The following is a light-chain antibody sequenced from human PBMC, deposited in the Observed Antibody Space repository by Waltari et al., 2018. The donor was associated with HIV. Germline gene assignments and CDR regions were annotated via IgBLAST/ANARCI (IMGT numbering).Light chain of an antibody. V-gene: IGLV2-14*01. CDR1: TGDTPDFNF. J-gene: IGLJ3*02. CDR2: AVF. CDR3: SSCSSLGFEL. Sequence: HSALTQPAPVSGSPGQPITIPCSAPTGDTPDFNFVSWYQQAPGRAPTRIIFAVFSRPSGGSDRFSGETSGAAASLAISALRAEDEAYDCCSSCSSLGFELFGGVTK.